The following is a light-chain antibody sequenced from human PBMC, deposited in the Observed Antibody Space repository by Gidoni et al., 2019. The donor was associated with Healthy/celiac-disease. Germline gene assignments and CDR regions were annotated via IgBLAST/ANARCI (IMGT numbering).Light chain of an antibody. CDR2: SNN. V-gene: IGLV1-44*01. CDR1: SSNIGSNT. J-gene: IGLJ3*02. Sequence: QSVLTHPPSASGTPGQRVTISCSGSSSNIGSNTVNWYQQLPGTAPKLLIYSNNHRPSGVPDRFSGSKSGTSASLAISGLQSEDEADYYCAAWDDSLNGWVFGGGTKLTVL. CDR3: AAWDDSLNGWV.